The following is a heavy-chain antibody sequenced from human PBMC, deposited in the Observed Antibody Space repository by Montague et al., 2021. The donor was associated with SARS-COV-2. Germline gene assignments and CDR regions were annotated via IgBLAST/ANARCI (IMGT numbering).Heavy chain of an antibody. D-gene: IGHD6-6*01. CDR3: AKTGGSSPGPVLGNAFDI. Sequence: GSLRLSCAASGFTFSSYAMTWVRQAPGKGLEWVSVIGGNGGGTYYADSVKGRFTISRDNSKNTLYLQMNSLRAEDTAVYYCAKTGGSSPGPVLGNAFDIWGQGTMVTVSS. J-gene: IGHJ3*02. V-gene: IGHV3-23*01. CDR1: GFTFSSYA. CDR2: IGGNGGGT.